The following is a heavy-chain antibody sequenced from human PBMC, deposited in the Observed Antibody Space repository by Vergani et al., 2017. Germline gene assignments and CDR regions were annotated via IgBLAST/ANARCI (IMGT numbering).Heavy chain of an antibody. J-gene: IGHJ6*02. CDR2: ISAYNGNT. CDR3: ARDRPPPYDQHHYYYYGMDV. CDR1: GYTFTSYG. Sequence: QVQLVQSGAEVKKPGASVKVSCKASGYTFTSYGISWVRQAPGHGLEWMGWISAYNGNTNYAQKLQGRVTMTTDTSTSTAYMELRSLRSDDTAVYYCARDRPPPYDQHHYYYYGMDVWGQGTTVTVSS. V-gene: IGHV1-18*01. D-gene: IGHD3-22*01.